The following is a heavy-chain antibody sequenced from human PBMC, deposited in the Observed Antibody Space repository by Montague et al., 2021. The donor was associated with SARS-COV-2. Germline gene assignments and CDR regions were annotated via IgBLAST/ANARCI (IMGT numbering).Heavy chain of an antibody. J-gene: IGHJ5*02. Sequence: PALVKPTQTLTLTCTFSGFSLSTHGVGVAWIRQPPGKALEWLALIYWDDNKHYSPSLKTRLSIAKDTSKKEVVLTMTNMDPVDTATYFCALRPPWDSSGFDYWFDPWGQGTLVTVS. D-gene: IGHD3-22*01. CDR3: ALRPPWDSSGFDYWFDP. CDR2: IYWDDNK. V-gene: IGHV2-5*02. CDR1: GFSLSTHGVG.